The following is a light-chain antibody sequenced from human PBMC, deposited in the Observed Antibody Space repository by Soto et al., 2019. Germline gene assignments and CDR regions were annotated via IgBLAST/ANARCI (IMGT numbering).Light chain of an antibody. CDR3: QQYKNWPL. CDR1: HSVNSH. V-gene: IGKV3-15*01. J-gene: IGKJ5*01. CDR2: GAS. Sequence: MMMTQSPATLSLSPGERVTLSCRTSHSVNSHVAWYQQKPGQAPRLLLYGASTRATGIPVRFNGSGFGTEFTLTISSLQSEDFAVYYCQQYKNWPLFGQGTRLEI.